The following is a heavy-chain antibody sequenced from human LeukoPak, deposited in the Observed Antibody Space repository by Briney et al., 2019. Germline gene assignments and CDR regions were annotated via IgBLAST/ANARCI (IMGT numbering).Heavy chain of an antibody. Sequence: ASVKVSCKASGGTFSSYAISWVRQAPGQGLEWMGWINPNSGGTNYAQKFQGRVTMTRDTSISTAYMELSRLRSDDTAVYYCARSGRLGYCSGGSCYLTAKNYYYYMDVWGKGTTVTISS. V-gene: IGHV1-2*02. D-gene: IGHD2-15*01. CDR3: ARSGRLGYCSGGSCYLTAKNYYYYMDV. CDR2: INPNSGGT. J-gene: IGHJ6*03. CDR1: GGTFSSYA.